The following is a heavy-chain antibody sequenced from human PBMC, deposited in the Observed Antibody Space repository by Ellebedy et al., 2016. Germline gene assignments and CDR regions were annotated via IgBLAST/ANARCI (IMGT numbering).Heavy chain of an antibody. D-gene: IGHD2-2*01. Sequence: GGSLRLSCAASGFTFSSYSMNWVRQAPGKGLEWVSSISSSSSYIYYADSMKGRFTISRDNAKNSLYLQMNSLRAEDTAVYYCARDTLGYCSSSSCSHAFDIWGQGTMVTASS. J-gene: IGHJ3*02. V-gene: IGHV3-21*01. CDR2: ISSSSSYI. CDR1: GFTFSSYS. CDR3: ARDTLGYCSSSSCSHAFDI.